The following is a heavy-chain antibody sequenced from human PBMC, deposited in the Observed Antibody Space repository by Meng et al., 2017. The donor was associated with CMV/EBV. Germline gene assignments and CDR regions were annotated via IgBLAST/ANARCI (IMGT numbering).Heavy chain of an antibody. CDR2: ISSSGSTI. CDR1: GFTFSDYY. V-gene: IGHV3-11*04. D-gene: IGHD3-16*02. J-gene: IGHJ5*02. Sequence: GESLKISCAASGFTFSDYYMSWIRQAPGKGLEWVSYISSSGSTIYYADSMKGRFTISRDNAKNSLYLQMNSLRAEDTAVYYCARYRDWFDPWGQGTLVTVSS. CDR3: ARYRDWFDP.